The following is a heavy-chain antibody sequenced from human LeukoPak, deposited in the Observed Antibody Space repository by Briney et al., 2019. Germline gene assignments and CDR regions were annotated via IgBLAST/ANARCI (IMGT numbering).Heavy chain of an antibody. CDR3: ARSAAADLFYYYYGMDV. CDR2: IYYSGST. D-gene: IGHD6-13*01. Sequence: PSETLSLTCTVSGGSISSYYWSWIRQPPGKGLEWIGYIYYSGSTNYNPSLKSRVTISVDTSKNQFSLKLSSVTAADTAVYYCARSAAADLFYYYYGMDVWGQGTTVNVSS. V-gene: IGHV4-59*08. CDR1: GGSISSYY. J-gene: IGHJ6*02.